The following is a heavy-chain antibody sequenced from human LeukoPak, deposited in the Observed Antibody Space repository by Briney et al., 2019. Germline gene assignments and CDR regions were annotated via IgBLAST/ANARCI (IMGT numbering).Heavy chain of an antibody. CDR3: AKAYSYGYDY. V-gene: IGHV3-23*01. Sequence: GGSLRLSCAASGFTFSSYAMSWVRQAPGKGLEWVSLINDSGGNTYYADSVKGRFTISRDNSKNTLSLQMSSLRPDDTAVYYCAKAYSYGYDYWGQGTLVTVSS. CDR2: INDSGGNT. D-gene: IGHD5-18*01. J-gene: IGHJ4*02. CDR1: GFTFSSYA.